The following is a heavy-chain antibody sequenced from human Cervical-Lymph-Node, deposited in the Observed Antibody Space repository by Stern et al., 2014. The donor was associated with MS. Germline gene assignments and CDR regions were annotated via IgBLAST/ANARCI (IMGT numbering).Heavy chain of an antibody. V-gene: IGHV1-18*01. Sequence: QLVQSGAEVKKPGASVKGSCKASGYTFTDFGFSWVRQAPGQGLEWMGWITTYNGNTNYAQKLQGRITMTTDTSTSTAYMELRSLRSDDTAVYYCARDRWGIAVAGEYFDYWGQGTLVTVSS. D-gene: IGHD6-19*01. CDR2: ITTYNGNT. CDR3: ARDRWGIAVAGEYFDY. J-gene: IGHJ4*02. CDR1: GYTFTDFG.